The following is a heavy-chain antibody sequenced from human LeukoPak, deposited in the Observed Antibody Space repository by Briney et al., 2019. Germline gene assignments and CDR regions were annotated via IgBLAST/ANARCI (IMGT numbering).Heavy chain of an antibody. CDR3: ARGYYDFWSGYQEPENYFDY. CDR2: ISSSGASK. D-gene: IGHD3-3*01. V-gene: IGHV3-23*01. Sequence: GGSLRLSCAASGFTFGSYAMGWVRRAPEKGLEWVSAISSSGASKYYADSVKGRFTISRDNSKNTLYLQMDSLRAEDTAVYYCARGYYDFWSGYQEPENYFDYWGQGTLVTVSS. J-gene: IGHJ4*02. CDR1: GFTFGSYA.